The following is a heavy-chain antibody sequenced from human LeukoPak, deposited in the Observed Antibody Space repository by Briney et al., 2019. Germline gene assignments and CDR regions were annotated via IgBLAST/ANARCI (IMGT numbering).Heavy chain of an antibody. CDR1: GFTFSSYA. CDR2: ISYDGSNK. Sequence: GGSLRLSCAASGFTFSSYAMHWVRQAPGKGLEWVAVISYDGSNKYYADSVKGRFTISRDNSKNTLYLQMNSLRAEDTAVYYCARDSDRYCSGGSCYGTGYWGQGTLVAVPS. CDR3: ARDSDRYCSGGSCYGTGY. D-gene: IGHD2-15*01. J-gene: IGHJ4*02. V-gene: IGHV3-30-3*01.